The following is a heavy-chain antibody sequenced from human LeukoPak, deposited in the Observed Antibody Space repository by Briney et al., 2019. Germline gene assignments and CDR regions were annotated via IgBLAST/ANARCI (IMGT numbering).Heavy chain of an antibody. CDR2: ISGSGGST. Sequence: GGSLRLSCAASGFTFSSYAMSWVRQAPGKGLEWVSAISGSGGSTYYADSVKGRFTISRDNSKNTLYLQMNSLRAEGTAVYYCAKDLDFWSGYDAFDIWGQGTMVTVSS. CDR1: GFTFSSYA. J-gene: IGHJ3*02. D-gene: IGHD3-3*01. V-gene: IGHV3-23*01. CDR3: AKDLDFWSGYDAFDI.